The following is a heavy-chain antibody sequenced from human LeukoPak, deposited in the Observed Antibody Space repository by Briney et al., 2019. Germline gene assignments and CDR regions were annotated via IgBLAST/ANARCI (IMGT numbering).Heavy chain of an antibody. CDR1: GYTFTSYD. J-gene: IGHJ5*02. D-gene: IGHD3-3*01. CDR3: ARAHYDFWSGYYNAVNWFDP. Sequence: ASVKVSYKASGYTFTSYDINWVRQATGQGLEWMGWMNPNSGNTGYAQKFQGRVTMTRNTSISTAYMELSSLRSEDTAVYYCARAHYDFWSGYYNAVNWFDPWGQGTPVTVSS. V-gene: IGHV1-8*01. CDR2: MNPNSGNT.